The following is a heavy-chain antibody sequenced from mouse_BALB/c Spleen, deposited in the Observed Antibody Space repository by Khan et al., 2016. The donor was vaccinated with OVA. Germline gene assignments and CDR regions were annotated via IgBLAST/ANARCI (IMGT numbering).Heavy chain of an antibody. V-gene: IGHV1-5*01. J-gene: IGHJ3*01. D-gene: IGHD2-3*01. Sequence: EVQLQQSGTVLARPGASVKMSCKASGNTFTSYWIHWVKQRPGQGLEWIGAIYPGNSDTNYNQKFKGKAKLTAVTSTSTAYMELSSLTNEDSAVDYWTYDGYYVGWFAYWGQGTLVTVSA. CDR2: IYPGNSDT. CDR1: GNTFTSYW. CDR3: TYDGYYVGWFAY.